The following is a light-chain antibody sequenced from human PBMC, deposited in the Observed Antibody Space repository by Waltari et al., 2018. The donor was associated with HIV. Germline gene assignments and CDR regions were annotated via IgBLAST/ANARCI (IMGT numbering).Light chain of an antibody. V-gene: IGLV2-18*02. CDR3: SSYSSSSTWV. J-gene: IGLJ3*02. CDR1: SSDVGSNNR. Sequence: QSPLTQPPSVCGSPGQSVTISCTGTSSDVGSNNRVSWYHHPPGTAPKLMIYEVTNRPSGVPDRFSGSKSGNTASLTISGLQAEDEAHYYCSSYSSSSTWVFGGGTKLTVL. CDR2: EVT.